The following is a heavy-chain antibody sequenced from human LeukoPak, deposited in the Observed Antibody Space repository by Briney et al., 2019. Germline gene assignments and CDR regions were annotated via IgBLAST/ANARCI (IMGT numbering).Heavy chain of an antibody. CDR3: ASFHGVVAALHY. CDR1: GFTFSSYW. J-gene: IGHJ4*02. D-gene: IGHD2-15*01. V-gene: IGHV3-74*01. CDR2: INSDGSII. Sequence: GGSLRLSCAASGFTFSSYWMHWVRQAPGKGLVWVSRINSDGSIINYADSVKGRFTISRDNAKNTLYLQMNSLRAEDTAVYYCASFHGVVAALHYWGQGTLVTVSS.